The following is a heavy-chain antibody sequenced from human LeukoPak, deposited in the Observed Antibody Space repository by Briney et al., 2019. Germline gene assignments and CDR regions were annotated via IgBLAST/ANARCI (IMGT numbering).Heavy chain of an antibody. CDR3: ARHGVVVPAANWFQH. Sequence: PSQTLSRTCAVSDFSISSAYYWGWIRQPPGKGLEWIGSISHSGSTYYNASLKSRVTISVDTSKNQFSLKLSSVTAADTAVYYCARHGVVVPAANWFQHWGQGTLVTVSS. V-gene: IGHV4-38-2*01. CDR2: ISHSGST. D-gene: IGHD2-2*01. J-gene: IGHJ1*01. CDR1: DFSISSAYY.